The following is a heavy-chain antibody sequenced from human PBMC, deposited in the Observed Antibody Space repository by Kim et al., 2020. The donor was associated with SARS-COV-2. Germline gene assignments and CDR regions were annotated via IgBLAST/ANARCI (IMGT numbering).Heavy chain of an antibody. J-gene: IGHJ4*02. V-gene: IGHV3-30*04. D-gene: IGHD4-17*01. CDR3: ARGGTDYGDYHFDY. CDR2: ISHDGSNK. Sequence: GGSLRLACAASGFTFSSHAMHWVRQAPGKGLEWVAVISHDGSNKDYVDSVKGRVSISRDNSKNTVYLQMNSLRGEDTAVYYCARGGTDYGDYHFDYWGQG. CDR1: GFTFSSHA.